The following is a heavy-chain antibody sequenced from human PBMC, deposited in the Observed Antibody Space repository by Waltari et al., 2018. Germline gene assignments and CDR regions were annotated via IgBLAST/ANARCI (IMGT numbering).Heavy chain of an antibody. CDR3: ARAYCTNGVCYNSYGMDV. Sequence: QVQLVQSGAEVKKPGASVKVSCKASGYTFTGYYMHWVRQAPGQGLEWMGWVNPNSGGTTDAQKFQGRVTMTRDTSISTAYMELSRLRSDDTAVYYCARAYCTNGVCYNSYGMDVWGQGTTVTVSS. V-gene: IGHV1-2*02. J-gene: IGHJ6*02. D-gene: IGHD2-8*01. CDR1: GYTFTGYY. CDR2: VNPNSGGT.